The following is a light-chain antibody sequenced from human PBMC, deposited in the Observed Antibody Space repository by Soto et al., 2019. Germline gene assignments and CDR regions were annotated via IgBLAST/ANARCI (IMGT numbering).Light chain of an antibody. CDR1: QSVLYSSNNKSY. Sequence: DIVMTQSPDSLAVSLGERATINCKSNQSVLYSSNNKSYLAWYQQKPGQPPKLLIYWASTRESGVPDRFSGSGSGTDFTLTISSLQAEDVAVYYCQQYYSTPYTFGQGTKLEIK. V-gene: IGKV4-1*01. J-gene: IGKJ2*01. CDR2: WAS. CDR3: QQYYSTPYT.